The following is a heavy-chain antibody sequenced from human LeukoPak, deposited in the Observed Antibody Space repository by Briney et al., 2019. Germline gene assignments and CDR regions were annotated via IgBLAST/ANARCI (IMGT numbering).Heavy chain of an antibody. Sequence: GGSLRLSCAASGFTFSSYAMSWVRQAPGKGLEWVGRIKSKPAGGSTDYAAPIKGRFTISRDDSKNTLYLQVNSLKVEDTAVYYCTTDLKESGSDTITGFQYWGQGTLVTVSS. D-gene: IGHD3-3*01. J-gene: IGHJ4*02. CDR1: GFTFSSYA. CDR3: TTDLKESGSDTITGFQY. CDR2: IKSKPAGGST. V-gene: IGHV3-15*01.